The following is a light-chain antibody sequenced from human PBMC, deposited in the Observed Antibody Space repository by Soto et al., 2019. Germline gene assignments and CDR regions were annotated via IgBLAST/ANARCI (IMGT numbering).Light chain of an antibody. V-gene: IGLV1-36*01. CDR2: YDD. Sequence: QSVLTPPPSVSEAPRQRGTISCSGSSSNIGNNAVNWYQQLPGKAPKLLIYYDDLLPSGVSDRFSGSKSGTSASLAISGLQSEDEADYYCAAWDDSLNGYVFGTGTKVTVL. CDR1: SSNIGNNA. CDR3: AAWDDSLNGYV. J-gene: IGLJ1*01.